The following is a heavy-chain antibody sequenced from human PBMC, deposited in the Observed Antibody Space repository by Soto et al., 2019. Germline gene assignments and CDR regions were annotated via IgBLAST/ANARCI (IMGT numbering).Heavy chain of an antibody. CDR3: ARGGGPIMAPEYYFDY. Sequence: QVQLVQSGAEVKKPGASVKDSCKASGYTFTSYYMHCVRPAPGQGLEWMGIINPSGGSTSYAQKFQGRVTMTRDTATSTVYTELSSLRSEDTAVYYCARGGGPIMAPEYYFDYWGQGPLVTVSS. D-gene: IGHD3-16*01. V-gene: IGHV1-46*01. CDR2: INPSGGST. J-gene: IGHJ4*02. CDR1: GYTFTSYY.